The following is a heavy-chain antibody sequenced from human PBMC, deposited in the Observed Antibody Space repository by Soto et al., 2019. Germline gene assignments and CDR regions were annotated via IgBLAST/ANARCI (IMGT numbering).Heavy chain of an antibody. CDR3: ARLTRGVYDSGRLWEKFDY. CDR2: FYWDDDK. CDR1: GFSLSSIGMG. J-gene: IGHJ4*02. D-gene: IGHD5-12*01. Sequence: QITVKESGLTLVKPTETLTLTCTFSGFSLSSIGMGVGWIRQPPGKALEWLALFYWDDDKRYSPSLSSRLTITKDPAKNEVGLTMTNMDPVDTATYYCARLTRGVYDSGRLWEKFDYSGQGTLVTVSS. V-gene: IGHV2-5*02.